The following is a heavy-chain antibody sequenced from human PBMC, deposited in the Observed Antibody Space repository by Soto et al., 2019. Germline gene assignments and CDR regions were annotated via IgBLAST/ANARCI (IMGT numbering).Heavy chain of an antibody. Sequence: VASVKVSCKTSGYTFTGHYIHWVRQAPQQGPEWMGEIGPESGATRYAEKFRGRVTMTMDTSITTVYMELRNLSPDDTAVYYCGRGRSGQIVIFYWGQGTAVTVSS. J-gene: IGHJ4*02. V-gene: IGHV1-2*02. CDR2: IGPESGAT. CDR3: GRGRSGQIVIFY. CDR1: GYTFTGHY. D-gene: IGHD1-26*01.